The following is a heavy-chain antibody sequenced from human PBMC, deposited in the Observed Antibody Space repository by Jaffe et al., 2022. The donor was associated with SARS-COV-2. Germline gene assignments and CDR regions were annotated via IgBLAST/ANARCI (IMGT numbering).Heavy chain of an antibody. CDR2: ISYSSSSI. CDR1: GFNFGYYS. J-gene: IGHJ4*02. V-gene: IGHV3-48*02. D-gene: IGHD4-17*01. Sequence: EVQLVESGGDLVQPGGSLRLSCTASGFNFGYYSMNWVRQAPGKGLEWISYISYSSSSIHYADSVKGRFTISRDNAKDSLYLQMIGLRDEDTAVYYCARDGDGDCDHWGQGTLVIVSS. CDR3: ARDGDGDCDH.